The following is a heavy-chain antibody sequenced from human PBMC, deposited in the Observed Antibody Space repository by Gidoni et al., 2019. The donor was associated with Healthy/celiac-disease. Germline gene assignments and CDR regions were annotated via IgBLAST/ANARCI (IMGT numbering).Heavy chain of an antibody. V-gene: IGHV1-24*01. J-gene: IGHJ4*02. Sequence: QVQLVQSGAEVKKPGASVKVSCKVSGYTLTDLSMHWVRQAPGKGLEWMGGFDPEDGETIYAQKFQGRVTMTEDTSTDTAYMELSSLSSEDTAVYHCATAGGHIVVVTADPPFDYWGQGTLVTVSS. CDR3: ATAGGHIVVVTADPPFDY. CDR2: FDPEDGET. CDR1: GYTLTDLS. D-gene: IGHD2-21*02.